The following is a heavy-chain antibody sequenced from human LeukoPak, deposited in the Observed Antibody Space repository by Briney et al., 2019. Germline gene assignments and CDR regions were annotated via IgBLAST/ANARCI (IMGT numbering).Heavy chain of an antibody. J-gene: IGHJ5*02. CDR1: GFTFSFYA. CDR3: AKDVAATVVRGVTPPGWFDP. V-gene: IGHV3-23*01. Sequence: RGGSLRLSCAASGFTFSFYAMTCLRQAPEEGLEWVSAISGRGGSTYYADSVKGRFTIYRDNPKNPRYLQMNSLRAEDTAVYYCAKDVAATVVRGVTPPGWFDPWGQGSLVTVSS. CDR2: ISGRGGST. D-gene: IGHD3-10*01.